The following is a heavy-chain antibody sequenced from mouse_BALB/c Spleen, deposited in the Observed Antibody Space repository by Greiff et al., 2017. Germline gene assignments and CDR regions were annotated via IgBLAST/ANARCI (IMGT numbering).Heavy chain of an antibody. CDR3: ARDYYGSSPAWFAY. CDR1: GFTFSSFG. D-gene: IGHD1-1*01. CDR2: ISSGSSTI. V-gene: IGHV5-17*02. J-gene: IGHJ3*01. Sequence: EVQLVESGGGLVQPGGSRKLSCAASGFTFSSFGMHWVRQAPEKGLEWVAYISSGSSTIYYADTVKGRFTISRDNPKNTLFLQMTSLRSEDTAMYYCARDYYGSSPAWFAYWGQGTLVTVSA.